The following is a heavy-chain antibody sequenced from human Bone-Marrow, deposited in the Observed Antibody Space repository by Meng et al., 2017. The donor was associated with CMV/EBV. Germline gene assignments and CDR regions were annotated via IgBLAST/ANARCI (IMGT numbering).Heavy chain of an antibody. Sequence: GESLKISCAASGFTFSSYGMHWVRQAPGKGLEWVAVISYDVTNKYFANSVKGRFTISRDNSNSTLYLQMNSLSAEDTAVYYCARGELFCSGGSCYQHTDHWGQGTLVTVSS. CDR2: ISYDVTNK. CDR3: ARGELFCSGGSCYQHTDH. V-gene: IGHV3-30*19. J-gene: IGHJ4*02. D-gene: IGHD2-15*01. CDR1: GFTFSSYG.